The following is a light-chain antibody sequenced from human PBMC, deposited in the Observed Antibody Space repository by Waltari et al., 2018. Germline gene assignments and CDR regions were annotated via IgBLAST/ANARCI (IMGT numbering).Light chain of an antibody. V-gene: IGLV2-14*03. CDR3: SSYISSSTLEL. J-gene: IGLJ2*01. Sequence: QSALTQPASVSGSPGPSITIPCTGTSSDVGTYNYVPWYQQHPGKAPKRMIFDVSIRPSGVSNRFSGSKSGNTASLTISGLQAEDEADYYCSSYISSSTLELFGGGTSLTVL. CDR1: SSDVGTYNY. CDR2: DVS.